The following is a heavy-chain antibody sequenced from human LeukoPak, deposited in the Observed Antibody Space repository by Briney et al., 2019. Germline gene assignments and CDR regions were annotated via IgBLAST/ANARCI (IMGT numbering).Heavy chain of an antibody. CDR2: MNPNSGNT. Sequence: EASVKVSCKASGYTFTSYDINWVRQATGRGLEWMGWMNPNSGNTRYAQKFQGRVTMTRNTSISTAYMELSSLRSEDTAVYYCARDPLWFGTKFDYWGQGTLVTVSS. D-gene: IGHD3-10*01. J-gene: IGHJ4*02. CDR1: GYTFTSYD. V-gene: IGHV1-8*01. CDR3: ARDPLWFGTKFDY.